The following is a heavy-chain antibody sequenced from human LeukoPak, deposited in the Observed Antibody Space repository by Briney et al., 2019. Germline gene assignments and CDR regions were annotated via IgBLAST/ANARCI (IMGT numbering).Heavy chain of an antibody. Sequence: GGSLRLSCAASGFTLSSYGMHWVRQAPGKGLEWVAVMSYDGSNKYYADSVKGRFTISRDNSKNTLYLQMNSLRAEDTAVYYCAKAGVDTAMALDYWGQGTLVTVSS. V-gene: IGHV3-30*18. CDR2: MSYDGSNK. CDR1: GFTLSSYG. CDR3: AKAGVDTAMALDY. J-gene: IGHJ4*02. D-gene: IGHD5-18*01.